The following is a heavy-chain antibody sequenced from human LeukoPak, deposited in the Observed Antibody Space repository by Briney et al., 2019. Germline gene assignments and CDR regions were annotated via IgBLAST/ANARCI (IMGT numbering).Heavy chain of an antibody. Sequence: AGYLTLSCAASGFTFSSYAMSWVRPAPGKVLEWVSAIICSGGSTYYADSVKGRFTISRDNSKNKLYLQMNSLRAEDTAVYYCAKTHCSSTSCYKLGIFDYWGQGTLVTVSS. CDR3: AKTHCSSTSCYKLGIFDY. V-gene: IGHV3-23*01. D-gene: IGHD2-2*02. CDR1: GFTFSSYA. J-gene: IGHJ4*02. CDR2: IICSGGST.